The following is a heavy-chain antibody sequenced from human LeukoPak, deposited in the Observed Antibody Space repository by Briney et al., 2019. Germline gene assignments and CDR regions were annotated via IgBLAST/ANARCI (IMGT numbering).Heavy chain of an antibody. CDR3: ARDLMSAYCSSTSCQNRYYYGMDV. CDR2: IYSGGST. CDR1: GFTVSSNY. Sequence: GGSLRLSCAASGFTVSSNYMSWVRQPPGKGLEWVSVIYSGGSTYYADSVKGRFTISRHNSMNTLYLQMNSLRAEDTAVYYCARDLMSAYCSSTSCQNRYYYGMDVWGQGTTVTVSS. V-gene: IGHV3-53*04. J-gene: IGHJ6*02. D-gene: IGHD2-2*01.